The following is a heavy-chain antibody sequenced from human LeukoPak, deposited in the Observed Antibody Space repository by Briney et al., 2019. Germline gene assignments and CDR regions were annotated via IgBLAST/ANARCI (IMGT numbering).Heavy chain of an antibody. CDR2: ITSGANT. CDR3: ARDRHYDFWSGYYTPFNS. CDR1: GFTFNTYA. J-gene: IGHJ4*02. V-gene: IGHV3-23*01. Sequence: GGSLRLSCAASGFTFNTYAMSWVRQAPGKGLEWVSGITSGANTYYADSVKGRFTISRDNSENTLNLQMNSLRAEDTAVYYCARDRHYDFWSGYYTPFNSWGQGTLVTVSS. D-gene: IGHD3-3*01.